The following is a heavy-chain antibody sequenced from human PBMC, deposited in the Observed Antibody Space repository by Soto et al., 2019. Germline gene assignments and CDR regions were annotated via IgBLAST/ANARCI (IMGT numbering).Heavy chain of an antibody. V-gene: IGHV4-4*07. CDR3: VRDGTKTLRDWFDP. CDR1: GASISGFY. D-gene: IGHD1-1*01. Sequence: PSETLSLTCTVSGASISGFYWSWIRKSSGKGLEWIGRIYATGTTDYNPSLKSRVMMSVDTSKKQFSLKLRSVTAADTAVYYCVRDGTKTLRDWFDPWGQGISVTVSS. J-gene: IGHJ5*02. CDR2: IYATGTT.